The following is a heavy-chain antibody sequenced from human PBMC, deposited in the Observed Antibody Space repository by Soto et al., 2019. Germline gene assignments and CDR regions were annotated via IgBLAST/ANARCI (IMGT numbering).Heavy chain of an antibody. V-gene: IGHV4-59*01. Sequence: ETLSLTCTVSGGSISSYYWSWIRQPPGKGLEWIGYIYYSGSTNYNPSLKSRVTISVDTSKNQFSLKLSSVTAADTAVYYCARVVKGPAGMDVWGQGTTVTVSS. CDR3: ARVVKGPAGMDV. D-gene: IGHD2-2*01. CDR2: IYYSGST. J-gene: IGHJ6*02. CDR1: GGSISSYY.